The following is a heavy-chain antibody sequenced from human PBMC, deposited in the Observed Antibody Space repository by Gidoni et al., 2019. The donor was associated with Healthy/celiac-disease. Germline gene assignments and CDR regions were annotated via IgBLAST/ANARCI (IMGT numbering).Heavy chain of an antibody. J-gene: IGHJ5*02. D-gene: IGHD6-13*01. V-gene: IGHV3-7*02. Sequence: EVQLVESGGGLVQPGGSLRLSCAASGFTFSSYWMSWVRQAPGKGLEWVANIKQDGSEKYYVDSVKGRFTISRDNAKNSLYLQMNSLRAEDTAVYYCARAPGWGSWPQGWFDPWGQGTLVTVSS. CDR3: ARAPGWGSWPQGWFDP. CDR1: GFTFSSYW. CDR2: IKQDGSEK.